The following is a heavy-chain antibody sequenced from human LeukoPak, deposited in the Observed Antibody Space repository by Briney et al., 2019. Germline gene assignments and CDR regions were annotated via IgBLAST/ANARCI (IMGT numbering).Heavy chain of an antibody. V-gene: IGHV3-15*01. CDR2: IKGKNSGATT. Sequence: GGSLRLSCAASGFTFSDDWMNWVRQAPGKGLEWVGHIKGKNSGATTDYAAPVKGRFTISRDDSRSTLYLQMNSLKTEDTALYYCTRAHYGPWGQGTLVTVSP. D-gene: IGHD3-10*01. CDR3: TRAHYGP. J-gene: IGHJ5*02. CDR1: GFTFSDDW.